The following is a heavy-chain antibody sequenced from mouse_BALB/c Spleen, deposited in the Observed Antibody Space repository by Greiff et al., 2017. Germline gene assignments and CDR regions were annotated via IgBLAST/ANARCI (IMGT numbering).Heavy chain of an antibody. Sequence: VQLQQSGPELVKPGASVKISCKASGYTFTDYNMHWVKQSHGKSLEWIGYIYPYNGGPGYNQKFKSKATLTVDNSSSTAYMELRSLTSEDSAVYYCARFLLWLRQDAMDYWGQGTSVTVSS. CDR3: ARFLLWLRQDAMDY. V-gene: IGHV1S29*02. CDR2: IYPYNGGP. D-gene: IGHD2-2*01. J-gene: IGHJ4*01. CDR1: GYTFTDYN.